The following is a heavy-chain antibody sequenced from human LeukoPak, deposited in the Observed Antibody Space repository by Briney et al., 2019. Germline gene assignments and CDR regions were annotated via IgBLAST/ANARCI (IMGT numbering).Heavy chain of an antibody. V-gene: IGHV3-21*01. CDR1: GLTVSSNH. J-gene: IGHJ4*02. CDR3: ARIVSGDRQGYNMDF. CDR2: ISSRNTNI. Sequence: PGGSLRLSCSASGLTVSSNHMSWVRQAPGEGLEWVSSISSRNTNIYYAVSVKGRFTVSTDNAKNYLSLQMNSLRVEDTAVYYCARIVSGDRQGYNMDFWGQGTLVTVSS. D-gene: IGHD5-24*01.